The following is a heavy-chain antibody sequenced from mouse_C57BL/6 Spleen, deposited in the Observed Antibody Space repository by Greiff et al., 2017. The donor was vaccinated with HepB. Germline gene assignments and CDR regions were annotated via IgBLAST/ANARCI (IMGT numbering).Heavy chain of an antibody. J-gene: IGHJ2*01. CDR2: ISSGGDYI. Sequence: EVMLVESGGGLVKPGGSLKLSCAASGFTFSSYAMSWVRQTPEKRLEWVAYISSGGDYIYYADTVKGRFTISRDNARNTLYLQMSSLKSEDTAMYYCTRGGYDQLYYFDYWGQGTTLTVSS. CDR3: TRGGYDQLYYFDY. D-gene: IGHD2-2*01. CDR1: GFTFSSYA. V-gene: IGHV5-9-1*02.